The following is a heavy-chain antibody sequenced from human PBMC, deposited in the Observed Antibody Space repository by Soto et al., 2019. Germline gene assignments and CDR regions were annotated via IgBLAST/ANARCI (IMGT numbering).Heavy chain of an antibody. D-gene: IGHD4-4*01. V-gene: IGHV4-59*01. Sequence: SETLSLTYTVSGGSISSYYWSWIRQPPGKGLEWIGYIYYSGSTNYNPSLKSRVTISVDTSKNQFSLKLSSVTAADTAVYYCARDGGPSDRNYGLDYFDYWGQGTLVTVSS. CDR3: ARDGGPSDRNYGLDYFDY. CDR1: GGSISSYY. CDR2: IYYSGST. J-gene: IGHJ4*02.